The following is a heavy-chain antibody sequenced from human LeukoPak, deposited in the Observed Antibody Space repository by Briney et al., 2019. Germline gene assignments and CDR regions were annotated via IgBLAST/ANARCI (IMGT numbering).Heavy chain of an antibody. Sequence: GGSLRLSCAASGISLSTSWMRWVRHAPGRGPEWRDDLTGDGTKTSYAASVEGRFTITRGNAKNTAYLQMNNVRVADTAVYYCARDRGRHGWHFDLWGRGTLVIVSS. CDR1: GISLSTSW. CDR3: ARDRGRHGWHFDL. J-gene: IGHJ2*01. D-gene: IGHD1-1*01. CDR2: LTGDGTKT. V-gene: IGHV3-7*01.